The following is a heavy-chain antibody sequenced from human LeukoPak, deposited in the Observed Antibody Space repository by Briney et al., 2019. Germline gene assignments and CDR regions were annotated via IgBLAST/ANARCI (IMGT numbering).Heavy chain of an antibody. CDR3: SLIAAAGEIDP. J-gene: IGHJ5*02. D-gene: IGHD6-13*01. CDR1: GYTFTGYY. V-gene: IGHV1-2*02. Sequence: ASVTVSCKASGYTFTGYYMHWVRQAPGQGLEWMGWINPNSGGTNYAQKFQGRVTMTRDTSISTAYMELSRLRSDDTAVYYCSLIAAAGEIDPWGQGTLVTVSS. CDR2: INPNSGGT.